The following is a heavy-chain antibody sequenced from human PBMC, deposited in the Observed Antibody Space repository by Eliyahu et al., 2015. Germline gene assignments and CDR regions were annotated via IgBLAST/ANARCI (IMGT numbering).Heavy chain of an antibody. D-gene: IGHD2-2*01. CDR2: ITSGGANT. Sequence: EEQLVESGGGLVQPGXSLXLSCSASGXTFTSHGMTWVRQAPGKGLEWXSTITSGGANTYYADSVKGRFTISRDDSKNTLYMQLNSLRAEDTAIYYCTRHLPGAKACDYWGQGTLVTVFS. CDR3: TRHLPGAKACDY. V-gene: IGHV3-23*04. CDR1: GXTFTSHG. J-gene: IGHJ4*02.